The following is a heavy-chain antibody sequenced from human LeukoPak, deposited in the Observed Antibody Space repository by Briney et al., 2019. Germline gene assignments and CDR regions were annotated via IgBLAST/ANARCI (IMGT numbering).Heavy chain of an antibody. CDR2: IYHSGRT. D-gene: IGHD2-15*01. CDR3: ARQRGYCSGGSCYPYYYYGMDV. V-gene: IGHV4-30-2*01. J-gene: IGHJ6*02. Sequence: SQTLSLTCAVSGGSISSGGYSWSWIRQPPGKGLEWIGYIYHSGRTYYNPSLKSRVTISVDRSKNQFSLKLSSVTAADTAVYYCARQRGYCSGGSCYPYYYYGMDVWGQGTTVTVSS. CDR1: GGSISSGGYS.